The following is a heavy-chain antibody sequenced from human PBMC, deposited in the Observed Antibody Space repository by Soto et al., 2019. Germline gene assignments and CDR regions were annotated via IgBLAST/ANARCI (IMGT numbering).Heavy chain of an antibody. CDR2: ISGSGGST. Sequence: GSLRLSCAASGFTFSSYAMSWVRQAPGKGLEWVSAISGSGGSTYYADSVKGRFTISRDNSKNTLYLQMNSLRAEDTAVYYCAKDLVHPPNYGMDVWGQGTTVTVSS. J-gene: IGHJ6*02. CDR1: GFTFSSYA. CDR3: AKDLVHPPNYGMDV. D-gene: IGHD2-8*02. V-gene: IGHV3-23*01.